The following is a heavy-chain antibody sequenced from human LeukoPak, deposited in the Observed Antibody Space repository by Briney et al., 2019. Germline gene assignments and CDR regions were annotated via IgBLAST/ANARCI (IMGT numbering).Heavy chain of an antibody. CDR2: IKQDGSEK. J-gene: IGHJ4*02. CDR3: AKDYGDYDY. CDR1: GFTFSSYG. V-gene: IGHV3-7*01. Sequence: GGSLRLSCAASGFTFSSYGMSWVRQAPGKGLEWVANIKQDGSEKYYVDSVKGRFTISRDNAKNSLYLQMNSLRAEDTAVYYCAKDYGDYDYWGQGTLVTVSS. D-gene: IGHD4-17*01.